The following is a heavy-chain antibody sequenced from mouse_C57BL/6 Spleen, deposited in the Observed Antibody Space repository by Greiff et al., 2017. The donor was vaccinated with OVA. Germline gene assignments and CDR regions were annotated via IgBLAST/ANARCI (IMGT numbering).Heavy chain of an antibody. J-gene: IGHJ3*01. D-gene: IGHD2-4*01. CDR1: GYTFTSYW. V-gene: IGHV1-55*01. Sequence: QVQLQQPGAELVKPGASVKMSCKASGYTFTSYWITWVKQRPGQGLEWIGDIYPGSGSTNYNEKFKSKATLTVDTSSSPAYMQLSSLTSEDSAVYYCARPSIYYDYSPWFAYWGQGTLVTVSA. CDR2: IYPGSGST. CDR3: ARPSIYYDYSPWFAY.